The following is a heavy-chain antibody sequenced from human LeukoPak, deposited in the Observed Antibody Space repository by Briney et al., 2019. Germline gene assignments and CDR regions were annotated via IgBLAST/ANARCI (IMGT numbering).Heavy chain of an antibody. V-gene: IGHV1-69*13. CDR1: GGTFSSYA. J-gene: IGHJ4*02. D-gene: IGHD3-22*01. Sequence: ASVKVSCKASGGTFSSYAISWVRQAPGQGLEWMGGIIPILGTANYAQKFQGRVTITADESTSTAYMELSSLRSEDTAVYYCASVRAPSYDSSGYYPDYWGQGTLVTVSS. CDR3: ASVRAPSYDSSGYYPDY. CDR2: IIPILGTA.